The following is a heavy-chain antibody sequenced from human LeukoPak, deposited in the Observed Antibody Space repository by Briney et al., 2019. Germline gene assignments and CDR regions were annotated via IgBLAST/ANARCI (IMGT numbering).Heavy chain of an antibody. CDR2: IIPILGIA. Sequence: ASVKVSCKASGGTFSSYAISWVRQAPGQGLEWMGRIIPILGIANYAQKFQGRVTITADKSTSTAYMELSSLRSEDTAVYYCAISVGSGSSRADYWGQGTLVTVSS. J-gene: IGHJ4*02. CDR1: GGTFSSYA. CDR3: AISVGSGSSRADY. D-gene: IGHD3-10*01. V-gene: IGHV1-69*04.